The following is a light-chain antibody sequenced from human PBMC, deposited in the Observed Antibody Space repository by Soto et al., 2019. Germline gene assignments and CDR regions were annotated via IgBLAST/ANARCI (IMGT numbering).Light chain of an antibody. CDR3: SSYTSSSTRV. V-gene: IGLV2-14*01. CDR2: DVT. J-gene: IGLJ2*01. CDR1: SSDVGGYNY. Sequence: QSALTQPASVSGSPGQSITISCTGTSSDVGGYNYVSWYQQYPGKAPKVMIYDVTYRPSGVSNRFSGSKSGNTASLTISGLQAEGEADYYCSSYTSSSTRVFGGGTKLTVL.